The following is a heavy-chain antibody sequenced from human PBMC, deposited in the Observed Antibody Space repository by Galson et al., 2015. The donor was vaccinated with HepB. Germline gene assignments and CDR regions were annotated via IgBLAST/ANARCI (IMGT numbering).Heavy chain of an antibody. CDR2: ISFDGRNI. V-gene: IGHV3-30*03. CDR3: ARDHIPSIIEFYFDY. CDR1: GFTFSSHA. J-gene: IGHJ4*02. Sequence: SLRLSCAASGFTFSSHAMHWVRQAPGKGLEWVAAISFDGRNIYYADSVKDRFTISRDNSRNTLSLQMNSLRLEDTALYYCARDHIPSIIEFYFDYWGQGSLVTVSS. D-gene: IGHD1-14*01.